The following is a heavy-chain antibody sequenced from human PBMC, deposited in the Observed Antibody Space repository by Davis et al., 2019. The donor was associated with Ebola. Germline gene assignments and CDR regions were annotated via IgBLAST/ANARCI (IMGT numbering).Heavy chain of an antibody. V-gene: IGHV3-30*18. CDR2: ISFDGTNK. Sequence: GESLKISCAASGFSFNAYGMHWVRQGPGKGLEWVAGISFDGTNKYYGDSVKGRSTISRDNSKNTLYLQINSLRAEDTAIYFCAKDFWNYDFSTGPGSSWFDPWGQGTLITVSS. J-gene: IGHJ5*02. D-gene: IGHD3-3*01. CDR3: AKDFWNYDFSTGPGSSWFDP. CDR1: GFSFNAYG.